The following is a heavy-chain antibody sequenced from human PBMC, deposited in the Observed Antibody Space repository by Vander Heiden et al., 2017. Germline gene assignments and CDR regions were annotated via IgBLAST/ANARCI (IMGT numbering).Heavy chain of an antibody. V-gene: IGHV4-61*01. CDR2: IHFSGST. CDR3: ATDGGQYGDYID. CDR1: GRSVSSGSYY. D-gene: IGHD4-17*01. J-gene: IGHJ4*02. Sequence: QVQLHESGPGLVKPSETLSLTCTVSGRSVSSGSYYWTWIRQPPGKGLEWIGYIHFSGSTSYNPSLKSRVTISIDTSKNQFSLKLSSVTAADTAVYFCATDGGQYGDYIDWGQGTLVTVSS.